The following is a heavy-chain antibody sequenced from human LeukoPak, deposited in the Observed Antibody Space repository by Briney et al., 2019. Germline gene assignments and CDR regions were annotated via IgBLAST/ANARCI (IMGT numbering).Heavy chain of an antibody. D-gene: IGHD6-19*01. Sequence: GRSLRLSCAASGFTFDDYAMHWVRQAPGKGLEWVSGISWSSGSIGYADSVKGRFTISRDNAKNSLYLQMNSLRAEDMALYYCAKDKSSGWRGSWFDPWGQGTLVTVSS. CDR3: AKDKSSGWRGSWFDP. CDR1: GFTFDDYA. V-gene: IGHV3-9*03. CDR2: ISWSSGSI. J-gene: IGHJ5*02.